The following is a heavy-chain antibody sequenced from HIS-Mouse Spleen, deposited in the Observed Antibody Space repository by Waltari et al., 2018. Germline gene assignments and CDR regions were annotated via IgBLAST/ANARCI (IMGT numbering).Heavy chain of an antibody. CDR1: GGSISSSSYY. Sequence: QLQLQESGPGLVKPSETLSLTCTVSGGSISSSSYYWGWIRQPPGKGLEWFGSIYYSWSTYYNPSLKSRVTISVDTSKNQFSLKLSSVTAADTAVYYCARQGGRYFDWLLDYWGQGTLVTVSS. V-gene: IGHV4-39*01. CDR3: ARQGGRYFDWLLDY. D-gene: IGHD3-9*01. J-gene: IGHJ4*02. CDR2: IYYSWST.